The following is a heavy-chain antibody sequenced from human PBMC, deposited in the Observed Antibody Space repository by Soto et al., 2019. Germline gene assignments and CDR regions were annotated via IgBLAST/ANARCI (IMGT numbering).Heavy chain of an antibody. V-gene: IGHV4-59*01. CDR1: GGSISSYH. CDR2: VYYSGTT. D-gene: IGHD5-12*01. CDR3: ARDGGGYGWFDP. Sequence: TLSLTCSVSGGSISSYHWSWIRQPPGKGLEWIGNVYYSGTTNYNPSLKSRVSISVDTSKNQFSLKLSSVTAADTAVYYCARDGGGYGWFDPWGQGTLVTVSS. J-gene: IGHJ5*02.